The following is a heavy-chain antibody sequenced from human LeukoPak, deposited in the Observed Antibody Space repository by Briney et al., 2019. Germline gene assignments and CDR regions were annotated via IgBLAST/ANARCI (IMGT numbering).Heavy chain of an antibody. CDR2: IKQDGSEK. CDR1: GFTFSSYW. Sequence: QPGGSLRLPCAASGFTFSSYWMSWVRQAPGKGLEWVANIKQDGSEKYYVDSVKGRFTISRDNAKNSLYLQMNSLRAEDTAVYYCARGEDFWSGYNWFDPWGQGTLVTVSS. D-gene: IGHD3-3*01. V-gene: IGHV3-7*01. J-gene: IGHJ5*02. CDR3: ARGEDFWSGYNWFDP.